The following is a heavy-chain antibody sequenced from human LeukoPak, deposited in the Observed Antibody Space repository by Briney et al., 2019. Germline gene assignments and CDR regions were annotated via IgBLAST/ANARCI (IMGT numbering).Heavy chain of an antibody. CDR1: GFSFANSV. V-gene: IGHV3-23*01. Sequence: GGSLRLSCAASGFSFANSVISWIRQAPGKGPEWVSAISGSGDRTDYADSVRGRFTISSDNSKSTLYLQMNSLRVEDTAIYYCAIREPIGYWGQGSLVTVSP. J-gene: IGHJ4*02. D-gene: IGHD6-13*01. CDR3: AIREPIGY. CDR2: ISGSGDRT.